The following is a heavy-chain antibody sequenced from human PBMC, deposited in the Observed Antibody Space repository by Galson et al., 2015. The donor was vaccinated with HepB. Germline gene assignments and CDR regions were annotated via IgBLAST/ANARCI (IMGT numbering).Heavy chain of an antibody. CDR1: GGSFSGYY. CDR2: INHSGST. V-gene: IGHV4-34*01. Sequence: SETLSLTCAVYGGSFSGYYWSWIRQPPGKGLEWIGEINHSGSTNYNPSLKSRVTISVDTSKNQFSLKLSSVTAADTAVYYCARGVPAAIEVFGGWFDPWGQGTLVTVSS. J-gene: IGHJ5*02. CDR3: ARGVPAAIEVFGGWFDP. D-gene: IGHD2-2*02.